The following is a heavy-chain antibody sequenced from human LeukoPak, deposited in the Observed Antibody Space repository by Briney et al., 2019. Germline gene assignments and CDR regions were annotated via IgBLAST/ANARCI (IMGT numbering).Heavy chain of an antibody. CDR1: GYTFTSYY. CDR2: INPTGGST. CDR3: ARDNSVGDNAWWFDP. Sequence: ASVKVSCKASGYTFTSYYMHWVREAPGQGLEWMGLINPTGGSTGYAQKFQGRVTMTRDMSTSTDYMELSSLRSEDTAIYYCARDNSVGDNAWWFDPWGQGTLVTVSS. J-gene: IGHJ5*02. D-gene: IGHD1-26*01. V-gene: IGHV1-46*01.